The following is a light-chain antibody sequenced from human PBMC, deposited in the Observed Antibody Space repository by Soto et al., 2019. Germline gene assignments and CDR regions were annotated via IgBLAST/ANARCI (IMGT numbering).Light chain of an antibody. V-gene: IGLV2-23*02. CDR3: CSYAGSSTFLYV. Sequence: QSALTQPASVSGSPGQSITISCTGTSSDVGSYNLVSWYQQHPGKAPKLMIYEVSKRPSGVSNRFSGSKSGNTASLTISGLRAEDEADYYCCSYAGSSTFLYVFGTGTKLTVL. CDR1: SSDVGSYNL. J-gene: IGLJ1*01. CDR2: EVS.